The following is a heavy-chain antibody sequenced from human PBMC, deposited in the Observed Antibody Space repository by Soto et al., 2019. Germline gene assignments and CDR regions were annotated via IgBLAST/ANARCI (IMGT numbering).Heavy chain of an antibody. Sequence: QVQLQESGPGLVKPSETLTLTCTVSGGSISSYCCSWIRQPPGKGLEWSGYMCNSVTTTDNPSLQGRITISGDTYKNQFSLKLSSVTAADTAFYYCERHDPGGFDYWGQGTLVTVSS. CDR2: MCNSVTT. D-gene: IGHD3-10*01. J-gene: IGHJ4*02. V-gene: IGHV4-59*08. CDR3: ERHDPGGFDY. CDR1: GGSISSYC.